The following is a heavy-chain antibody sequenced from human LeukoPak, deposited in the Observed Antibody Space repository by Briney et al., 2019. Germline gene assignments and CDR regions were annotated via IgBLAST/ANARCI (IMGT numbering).Heavy chain of an antibody. D-gene: IGHD6-19*01. CDR3: ARAPRYSSGWYKNYFDY. CDR2: INPNSGGT. CDR1: GYTFTGYY. V-gene: IGHV1-2*06. J-gene: IGHJ4*02. Sequence: ASVEVSCKASGYTFTGYYMHWVRQAPGQGLEWMGRINPNSGGTNYAQKFQGRVTMTRDTSISTAYMELSRLRSDDTAVYYCARAPRYSSGWYKNYFDYWGQGTLVTVSS.